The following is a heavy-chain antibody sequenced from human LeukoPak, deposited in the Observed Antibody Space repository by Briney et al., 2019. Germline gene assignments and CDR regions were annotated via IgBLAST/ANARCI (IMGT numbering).Heavy chain of an antibody. J-gene: IGHJ3*02. V-gene: IGHV1-2*02. CDR1: GYTFTGYY. D-gene: IGHD3-22*01. CDR3: ARAMYYYDSSGYYFLDAFDI. CDR2: INPNSDGT. Sequence: ASVKVSCKASGYTFTGYYMHWVRQAPGQGLEWMGWINPNSDGTNYAQKFQGRVTMTRDTSISTAYMELSRLRSDDTAVYYCARAMYYYDSSGYYFLDAFDIWGQGTMVTVSS.